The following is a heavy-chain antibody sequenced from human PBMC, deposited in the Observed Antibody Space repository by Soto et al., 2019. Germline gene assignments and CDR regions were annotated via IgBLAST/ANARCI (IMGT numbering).Heavy chain of an antibody. CDR2: ISYDGSNK. Sequence: QVQLVESGGGVVQPGRSPRLSCAASGLTFSSYGMHWVRQAPGKGLEWVAVISYDGSNKYYADSVKGRFTISRDNSKNTLYLQMNSLRAEDTAVYYCAKDTYDFWSGPYYSDYWGQGTLVTVSS. J-gene: IGHJ4*02. V-gene: IGHV3-30*18. CDR3: AKDTYDFWSGPYYSDY. D-gene: IGHD3-3*01. CDR1: GLTFSSYG.